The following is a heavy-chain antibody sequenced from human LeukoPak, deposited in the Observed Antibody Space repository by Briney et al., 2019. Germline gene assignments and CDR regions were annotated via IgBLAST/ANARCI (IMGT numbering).Heavy chain of an antibody. CDR2: ISGLNGNT. D-gene: IGHD3-9*01. J-gene: IGHJ4*02. Sequence: ASVTVSFKASGYTFSNYGINWMRQAPGQGLEWMVWISGLNGNTSYAQKFQGRVTLTTDTVKKTTYMELRSLRSDDTAVYYCARGRYDILTGPQTFDYWGQGTPVTVSS. CDR1: GYTFSNYG. V-gene: IGHV1-18*01. CDR3: ARGRYDILTGPQTFDY.